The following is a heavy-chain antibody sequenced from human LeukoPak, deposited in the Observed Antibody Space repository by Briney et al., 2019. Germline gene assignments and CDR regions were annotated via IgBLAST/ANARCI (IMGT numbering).Heavy chain of an antibody. Sequence: ASVKVSCKASGYIFTSNDINWVRQAAGQGLEWMGWMNSDTGYTGYALKFHDRITLARNTSISTAYMELSSLTSEDTAVYYCTRGATQGLINWFDPWGQGTLVTVSS. CDR3: TRGATQGLINWFDP. CDR2: MNSDTGYT. V-gene: IGHV1-8*01. CDR1: GYIFTSND. J-gene: IGHJ5*02. D-gene: IGHD2-21*01.